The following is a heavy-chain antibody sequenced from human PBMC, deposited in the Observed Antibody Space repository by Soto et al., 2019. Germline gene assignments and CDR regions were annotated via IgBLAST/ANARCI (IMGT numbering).Heavy chain of an antibody. CDR3: ASFRSGPDNGWYWAFDY. CDR1: GGSISSGDSY. J-gene: IGHJ4*02. V-gene: IGHV4-30-4*01. CDR2: IYYSGST. Sequence: SETLSLTCTVSGGSISSGDSYWNWIRQPPGRGLEWIGYIYYSGSTYYNPSLGSRVTISVDTSKNQFSLRLTSVTAADTAVYFCASFRSGPDNGWYWAFDYWGQGTLVTVSS. D-gene: IGHD6-19*01.